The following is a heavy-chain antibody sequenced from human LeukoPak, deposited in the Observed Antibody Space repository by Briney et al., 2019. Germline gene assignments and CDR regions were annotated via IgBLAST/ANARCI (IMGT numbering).Heavy chain of an antibody. CDR1: GGSISSGGYS. CDR2: IYHSGST. J-gene: IGHJ4*02. CDR3: ARYSSLRTDFDY. D-gene: IGHD2-21*01. V-gene: IGHV4-30-2*01. Sequence: SETLSLTCAVSGGSISSGGYSWSWIRQPPGKGLEWIGYIYHSGSTYYNPSLKSRVTISVGRSKNQFSLKLSSVTAADTAVYYCARYSSLRTDFDYWGQGTLVTVSS.